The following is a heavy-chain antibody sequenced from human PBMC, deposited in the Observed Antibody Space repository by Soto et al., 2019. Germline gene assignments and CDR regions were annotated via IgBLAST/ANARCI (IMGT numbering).Heavy chain of an antibody. CDR1: GFTFSSYG. D-gene: IGHD1-1*01. CDR3: ARNWNEKNYYYYYMDV. J-gene: IGHJ6*03. CDR2: IWYDGSNK. Sequence: GGSLRLSCAASGFTFSSYGMHWVRQAPGKGLEWVAVIWYDGSNKYYADSVKGRFTISRDNSKNTLYLQMNSLRAEDTAVYYCARNWNEKNYYYYYMDVWGKGTTVTVSS. V-gene: IGHV3-33*01.